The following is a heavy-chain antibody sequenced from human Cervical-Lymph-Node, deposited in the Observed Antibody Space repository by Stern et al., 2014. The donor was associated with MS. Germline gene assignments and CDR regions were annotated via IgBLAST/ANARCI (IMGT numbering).Heavy chain of an antibody. CDR3: AAGYCRSTSCHYGMDV. D-gene: IGHD2-2*01. V-gene: IGHV3-11*01. CDR1: GFTFSDYF. Sequence: VQLVESGGGLVKPGGSLRLSCAASGFTFSDYFITWIRQGPGKGLEWVSYISYSGSDIYYADTVKGRFPISRDNAKNSLYLQMNSLRVEDTAVYYCAAGYCRSTSCHYGMDVWGQGTTVTVSS. CDR2: ISYSGSDI. J-gene: IGHJ6*02.